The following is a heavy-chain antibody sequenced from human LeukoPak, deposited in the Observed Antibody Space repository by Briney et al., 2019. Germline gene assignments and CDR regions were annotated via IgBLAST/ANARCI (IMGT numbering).Heavy chain of an antibody. Sequence: GESLKISCKGSGYSFTTYWIGWVRQVPGKGLEWMGIIYPGDSDTRYSASFQGQVTIAADRANSTAYLQWSSLKASDTAMYYCARGFYGGYYYYYYMDVWGKGTTVTVSS. CDR2: IYPGDSDT. V-gene: IGHV5-51*01. D-gene: IGHD4/OR15-4a*01. CDR1: GYSFTTYW. J-gene: IGHJ6*03. CDR3: ARGFYGGYYYYYYMDV.